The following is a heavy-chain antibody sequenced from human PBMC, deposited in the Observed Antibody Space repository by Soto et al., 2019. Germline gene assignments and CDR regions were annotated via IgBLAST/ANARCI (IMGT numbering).Heavy chain of an antibody. CDR3: ARDGIGGTVFRGFCDY. D-gene: IGHD1-7*01. Sequence: EVQLLESGGGLVQPGGSLRLSCVGSGFTFSSSAMSWVRQVPGKGLEWVSSITTGGGTTYYADSVKGRFTISRDNSKDTLYLQMNSLRAEDTAVYYCARDGIGGTVFRGFCDYWGQGTLVTVSS. CDR1: GFTFSSSA. V-gene: IGHV3-23*01. CDR2: ITTGGGTT. J-gene: IGHJ4*02.